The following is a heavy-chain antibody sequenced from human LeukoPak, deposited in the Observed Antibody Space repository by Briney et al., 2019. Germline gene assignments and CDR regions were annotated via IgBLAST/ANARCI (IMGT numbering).Heavy chain of an antibody. V-gene: IGHV4-39*01. J-gene: IGHJ5*02. CDR1: GGSIYSTTFY. Sequence: SETLSLACTVSGGSIYSTTFYWGWIRQPPRKGLEWIGSMYYDGSTYHNPSLKSRVTISVDTSNNQFSLKLTSVTAADTAVYYCARVVVPSRSTNWFDPWGQGTLVTVSS. CDR3: ARVVVPSRSTNWFDP. CDR2: MYYDGST. D-gene: IGHD2-2*01.